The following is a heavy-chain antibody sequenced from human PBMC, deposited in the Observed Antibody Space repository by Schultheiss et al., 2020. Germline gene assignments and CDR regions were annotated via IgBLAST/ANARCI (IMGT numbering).Heavy chain of an antibody. CDR2: IGTAGDT. CDR1: GFTISSYG. Sequence: GGSLRLSCAASGFTISSYGMHWVRQATGKGLEWVSAIGTAGDTYYPGSVKGRFTISRDNAKNSLYLQMNSLRAEDTALYYCAKDDGIQLWKPFNAFDIWGQGTMGTV. V-gene: IGHV3-13*01. CDR3: AKDDGIQLWKPFNAFDI. J-gene: IGHJ3*02. D-gene: IGHD5-18*01.